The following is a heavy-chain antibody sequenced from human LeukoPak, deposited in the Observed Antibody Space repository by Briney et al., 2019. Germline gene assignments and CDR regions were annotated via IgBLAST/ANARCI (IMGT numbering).Heavy chain of an antibody. Sequence: TGGSLRLSSAAPLFTFSSYAMTTVRPAPRKGLEWSSAIYGGAYSTSYADSVKGRFTISRDNSKNTLYLQMNSLRAEDTAVYYCARNSSGFKLGDAFDIWGQGTMVTVSS. D-gene: IGHD3-22*01. V-gene: IGHV3-23*01. CDR3: ARNSSGFKLGDAFDI. CDR2: IYGGAYST. J-gene: IGHJ3*02. CDR1: LFTFSSYA.